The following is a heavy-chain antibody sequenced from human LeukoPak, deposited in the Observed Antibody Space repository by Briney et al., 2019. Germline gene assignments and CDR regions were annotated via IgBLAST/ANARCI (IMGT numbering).Heavy chain of an antibody. CDR2: ISGSGGST. CDR3: AKSITGKKSNFDY. V-gene: IGHV3-23*01. CDR1: GFSFSSYG. J-gene: IGHJ4*02. Sequence: PGRSLRLSCAASGFSFSSYGMHWVRQAPGKGLEWVSAISGSGGSTYYADSVKGRFTISRDNSKNTLYLQMNSLRAEDTAVYYCAKSITGKKSNFDYWGQGTLVTVSS. D-gene: IGHD1-20*01.